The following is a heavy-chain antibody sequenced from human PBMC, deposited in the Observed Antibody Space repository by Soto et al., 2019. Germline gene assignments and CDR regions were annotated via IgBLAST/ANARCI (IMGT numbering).Heavy chain of an antibody. CDR1: GYTFTSDD. CDR2: MNPNSGKT. Sequence: QVQLVQSGAEVKKPGASVKVSCKASGYTFTSDDINWVRQATGQGLEWMGWMNPNSGKTGDAQKFPGRVTMTRNTSISTAYMALSSLRSEDTAVHYCARERRGWPDYWGQGTLVTVSS. V-gene: IGHV1-8*01. J-gene: IGHJ4*02. D-gene: IGHD6-19*01. CDR3: ARERRGWPDY.